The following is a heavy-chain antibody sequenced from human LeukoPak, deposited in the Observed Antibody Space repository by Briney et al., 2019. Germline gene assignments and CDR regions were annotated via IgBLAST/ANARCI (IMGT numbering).Heavy chain of an antibody. J-gene: IGHJ5*02. CDR2: FDLEDGET. V-gene: IGHV1-24*01. D-gene: IGHD1-26*01. CDR1: GYTLTELS. CDR3: ATDIRGSYPQNGFDP. Sequence: ASVKVSCKVSGYTLTELSMHWVRQAPGKGLEWVGGFDLEDGETIYAQKFQGRVTMTEDTSTDTAYMELSSLRSEDTAVYYCATDIRGSYPQNGFDPWGQGTLVTVSS.